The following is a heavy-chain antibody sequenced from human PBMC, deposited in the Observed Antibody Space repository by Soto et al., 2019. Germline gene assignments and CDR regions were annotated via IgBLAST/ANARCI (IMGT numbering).Heavy chain of an antibody. CDR1: GGSFSGYY. V-gene: IGHV4-34*01. CDR3: ARGENRLHSYFDC. Sequence: SETLSLTCAVYGGSFSGYYWSWIRQPPGKGLEWIGEINHSGSTNYNPSLKSRVTISVDTSKNQFSLKLSSVTAADTAVYYCARGENRLHSYFDCWGQGTLVTVS. J-gene: IGHJ4*02. CDR2: INHSGST.